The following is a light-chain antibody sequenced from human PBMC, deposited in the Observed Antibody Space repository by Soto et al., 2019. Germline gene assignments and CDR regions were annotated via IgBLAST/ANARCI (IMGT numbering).Light chain of an antibody. J-gene: IGLJ3*02. CDR1: SSDVGCYNY. CDR3: SSYKSSSAWV. V-gene: IGLV2-14*01. Sequence: QSALTQPASVSGSPGQSITIPCTGTSSDVGCYNYFSWYQQHTGKAPKLMIYEVSNRPSGVSNRFSGSKSCNTASLTISGLQAEDDADYYCSSYKSSSAWVFGGGTKLTVL. CDR2: EVS.